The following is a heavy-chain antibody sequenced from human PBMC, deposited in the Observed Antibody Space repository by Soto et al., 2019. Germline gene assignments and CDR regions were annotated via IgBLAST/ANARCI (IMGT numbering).Heavy chain of an antibody. CDR1: GYTLNEVA. V-gene: IGHV1-24*01. J-gene: IGHJ5*02. CDR3: TTYHGDYNFDH. CDR2: FDPDEAET. Sequence: QVPLVQSGAEVNKPGASVKVSCKVSGYTLNEVAMHWVRQAPGKGLEWLGGFDPDEAETIYAQHFQGRVTMTEDTSTDTVYMELSSLRSEDTALYFCTTYHGDYNFDHWGQGTLVTVSS. D-gene: IGHD4-17*01.